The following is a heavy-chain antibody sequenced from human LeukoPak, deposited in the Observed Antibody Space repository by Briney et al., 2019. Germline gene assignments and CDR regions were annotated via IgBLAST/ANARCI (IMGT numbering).Heavy chain of an antibody. J-gene: IGHJ5*02. CDR3: ARLHGSETFLSYSWFDP. D-gene: IGHD3-10*01. CDR1: GYSFPNYW. CDR2: IYLGDSDT. Sequence: GESLKISCKGSGYSFPNYWIGWVRQMPGKGLEWMGLIYLGDSDTRYSPSFQGHVTISADKSITTAYLQWSSLKASDTAMYYCARLHGSETFLSYSWFDPWGQGTLVTVSS. V-gene: IGHV5-51*01.